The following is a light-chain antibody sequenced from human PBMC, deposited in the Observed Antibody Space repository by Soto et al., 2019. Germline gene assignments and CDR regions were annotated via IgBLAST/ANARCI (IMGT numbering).Light chain of an antibody. CDR2: LEGSGSY. Sequence: QSVLTQSSSASASLGSSDKLTCTLSSGHSSDIIAWHQQQPGKAPRYLMKLEGSGSYDKGTGVPDRFSGSRSGADRYLTISNLQSEDEADYYCETWDSNTRMFGGGTKLTVL. V-gene: IGLV4-60*03. J-gene: IGLJ3*02. CDR3: ETWDSNTRM. CDR1: SGHSSDI.